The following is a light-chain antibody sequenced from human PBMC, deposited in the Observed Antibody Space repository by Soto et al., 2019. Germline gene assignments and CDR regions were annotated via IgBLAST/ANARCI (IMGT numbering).Light chain of an antibody. J-gene: IGKJ5*01. CDR1: QSLTNSF. Sequence: EIVLTQSPGTLSLSPGERATLSFRASQSLTNSFIAWYQQKPGQAPRLLIYDTSSRATGIPDRFSGSGSGTDFTPTISRLEPEDFAVFFCQQYGTSEIIFGQGTRLEIK. CDR3: QQYGTSEII. CDR2: DTS. V-gene: IGKV3-20*01.